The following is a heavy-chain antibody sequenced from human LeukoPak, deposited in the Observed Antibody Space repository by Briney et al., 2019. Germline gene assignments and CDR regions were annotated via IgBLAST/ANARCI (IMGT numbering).Heavy chain of an antibody. CDR1: GYNFSSYG. CDR3: ARDDEGFDP. J-gene: IGHJ5*02. Sequence: ASVKVSCTASGYNFSSYGIIWARQAPGQGLEWMGRTSVYNGNTKYALKLQGRVTMTTDISTSTAYMELRSLRSDDTAVYYCARDDEGFDPWGQGTLVTVSS. V-gene: IGHV1-18*04. CDR2: TSVYNGNT.